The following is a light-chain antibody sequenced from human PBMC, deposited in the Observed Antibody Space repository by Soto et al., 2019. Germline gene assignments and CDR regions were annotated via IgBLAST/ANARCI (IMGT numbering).Light chain of an antibody. J-gene: IGKJ4*01. CDR2: AAS. V-gene: IGKV1-9*01. Sequence: DIQLTQSPSFLSASVGDRVTITCRASQGISNHLAWYQQKPGKAPKLLIYAASTLQSGVPSRFSGSGSGTEFTLTISSLQPEDFATYYSQQLNSYPLTFGGGTKVEIK. CDR3: QQLNSYPLT. CDR1: QGISNH.